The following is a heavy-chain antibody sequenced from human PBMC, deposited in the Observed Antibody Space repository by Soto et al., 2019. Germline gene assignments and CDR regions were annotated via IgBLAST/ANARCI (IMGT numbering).Heavy chain of an antibody. CDR3: ARDPGGRAAAGSSVDV. CDR2: IYHSGST. Sequence: SETLSLTCAVSGGSISSSNWWSWVRQPPGKGLEWIGEIYHSGSTNYNPSLKSRVTISVDKSKNQFSLKLSSVTAADTAVYYCARDPGGRAAAGSSVDVWGQGTTVTVSS. CDR1: GGSISSSNW. J-gene: IGHJ6*02. D-gene: IGHD6-13*01. V-gene: IGHV4-4*02.